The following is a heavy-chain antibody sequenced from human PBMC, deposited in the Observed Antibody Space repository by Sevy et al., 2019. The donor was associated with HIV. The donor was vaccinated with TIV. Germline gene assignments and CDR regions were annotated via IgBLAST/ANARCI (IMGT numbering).Heavy chain of an antibody. J-gene: IGHJ3*02. CDR1: GFTFRNYA. V-gene: IGHV3-23*01. D-gene: IGHD1-26*01. Sequence: GGSLRLSCAASGFTFRNYAMTWVRQAPGKGLQWVSAISGGDDSTYYADSVKGRFTISRDNSKNMLYLQMNSLRAEDTAVYYCAKDLAFIVGDAFDIWGQGTLVTVSS. CDR2: ISGGDDST. CDR3: AKDLAFIVGDAFDI.